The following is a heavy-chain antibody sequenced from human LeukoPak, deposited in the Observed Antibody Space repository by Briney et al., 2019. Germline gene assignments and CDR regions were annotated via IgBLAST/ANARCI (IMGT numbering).Heavy chain of an antibody. Sequence: PGGSLRLSCAASEFSVGSNYMTWVRQAPGKGLEWVSLIYSGGNTYYADSVKGRFTISRDNSKNTLYLQMNSLRAEDTAVYYCAKGGYQYDSSGHNYCDYWGQGTLVTVSS. CDR3: AKGGYQYDSSGHNYCDY. CDR1: EFSVGSNY. D-gene: IGHD3-22*01. V-gene: IGHV3-66*02. CDR2: IYSGGNT. J-gene: IGHJ4*02.